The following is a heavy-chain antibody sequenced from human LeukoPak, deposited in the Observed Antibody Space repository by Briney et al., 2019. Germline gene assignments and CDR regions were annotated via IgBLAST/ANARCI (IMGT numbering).Heavy chain of an antibody. V-gene: IGHV1-46*01. CDR1: GYTFASYY. CDR3: ARGPSLVVVTAIPFDY. Sequence: ASVKASCKASGYTFASYYMHWVRQAPGQGLEWMGIINPSGGSTSYAQKFQGRVTMTRDTSTSTVYMELSSLRSEDTAVYYCARGPSLVVVTAIPFDYWGQGTLVTVSS. D-gene: IGHD2-21*02. CDR2: INPSGGST. J-gene: IGHJ4*02.